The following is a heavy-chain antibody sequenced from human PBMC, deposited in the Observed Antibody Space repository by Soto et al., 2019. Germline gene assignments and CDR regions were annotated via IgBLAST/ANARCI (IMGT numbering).Heavy chain of an antibody. CDR1: GGSFSGYY. Sequence: PSQTLSLTCAVYGGSFSGYYWSWIRQPPGKGLEWIGEINHSGSTNYNPSLKSRVTISVDTSKNQFSLKLSSVTAADTAVYYCAREGGPVGVVVAATRGMGYYGMDVWGQGTTVTVSS. D-gene: IGHD2-15*01. V-gene: IGHV4-34*01. CDR2: INHSGST. J-gene: IGHJ6*02. CDR3: AREGGPVGVVVAATRGMGYYGMDV.